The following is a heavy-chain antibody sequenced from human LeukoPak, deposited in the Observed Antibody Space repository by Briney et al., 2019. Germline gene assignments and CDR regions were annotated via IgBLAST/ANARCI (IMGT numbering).Heavy chain of an antibody. Sequence: SETLSLTCTVSGGSINSSYWSWIRQPPGKGLEWIGYIYYSGNTNYNPSLKSRVTMSVDTSKNQFSLKLSSVTAADTAVYYCAREEMTTIVDYWGQGTLVTVSS. CDR1: GGSINSSY. CDR2: IYYSGNT. D-gene: IGHD5-24*01. J-gene: IGHJ4*02. V-gene: IGHV4-59*13. CDR3: AREEMTTIVDY.